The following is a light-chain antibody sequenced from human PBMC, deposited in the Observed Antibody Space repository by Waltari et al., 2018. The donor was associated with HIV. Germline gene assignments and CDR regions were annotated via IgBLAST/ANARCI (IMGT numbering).Light chain of an antibody. Sequence: EIVLTQSPGTLSLSPGERATLSCRSSKSVRSGYLAWYQQKPGQAPRLLIFGTSSMATGIPDRFSGSGSGTDFTLTISRLEPEDFAVYYCQQYGSSPRTFAQGTKVEIK. J-gene: IGKJ1*01. CDR3: QQYGSSPRT. V-gene: IGKV3-20*01. CDR1: KSVRSGY. CDR2: GTS.